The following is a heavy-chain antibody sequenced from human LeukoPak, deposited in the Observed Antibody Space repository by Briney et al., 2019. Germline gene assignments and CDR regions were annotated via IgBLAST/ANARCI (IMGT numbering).Heavy chain of an antibody. D-gene: IGHD2-21*02. J-gene: IGHJ3*02. CDR1: GYTFTSYA. V-gene: IGHV7-4-1*01. CDR3: ARGIGCGGDCSDQDAFDI. CDR2: INTNTGNP. Sequence: ASVKVSCKASGYTFTSYAMNWVRQAPGQGLEWMGWINTNTGNPTYAQGFTGRFVFSLDTSVSTAYLQIGSLKAEDTAVYYCARGIGCGGDCSDQDAFDIWGQGTMVIVSS.